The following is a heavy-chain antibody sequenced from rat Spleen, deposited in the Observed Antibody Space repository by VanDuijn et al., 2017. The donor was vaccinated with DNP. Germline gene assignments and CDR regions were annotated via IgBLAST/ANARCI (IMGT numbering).Heavy chain of an antibody. V-gene: IGHV5-58*01. CDR1: GFTFSNYW. CDR3: AKVRTTGIPGFAY. CDR2: INPDGGST. D-gene: IGHD1-9*01. Sequence: EVQLVESGGGLVQPGRSLKLSCAASGFTFSNYWMYWIRQAPGKGLEWVASINPDGGSTYYPDSMKGRFTISRDNAENTIYLQMNSLRSEDTATYYCAKVRTTGIPGFAYWGQGTLVTVSS. J-gene: IGHJ3*01.